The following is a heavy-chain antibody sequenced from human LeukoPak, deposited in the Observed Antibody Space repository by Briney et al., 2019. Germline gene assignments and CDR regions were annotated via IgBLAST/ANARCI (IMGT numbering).Heavy chain of an antibody. CDR3: ARVMSRVVGFDY. Sequence: AGGSLRLSCAASGFTFSSYSMSWVRQAPGKGLEWVSSISSSSSYIYYADSVKGRFTISRDNAKNSLYLQMNSLRAEDTAVYYCARVMSRVVGFDYWGQGTLVTVSS. D-gene: IGHD2-15*01. V-gene: IGHV3-21*01. CDR2: ISSSSSYI. CDR1: GFTFSSYS. J-gene: IGHJ4*02.